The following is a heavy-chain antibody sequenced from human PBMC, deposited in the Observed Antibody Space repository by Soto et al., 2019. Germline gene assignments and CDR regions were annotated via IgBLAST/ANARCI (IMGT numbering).Heavy chain of an antibody. CDR1: GFTFSSYS. CDR2: ISSSSSTI. J-gene: IGHJ6*02. CDR3: ARDGPHGGMDV. V-gene: IGHV3-48*01. Sequence: EVQLVESGGGLVQPGGSLRLSCAASGFTFSSYSMNWVRQAPGKGLEWVSYISSSSSTIYYADSVKGRFTISRDNAKNSLYLQMNSLRAEDTAVYYCARDGPHGGMDVWDQGTTVTVSS.